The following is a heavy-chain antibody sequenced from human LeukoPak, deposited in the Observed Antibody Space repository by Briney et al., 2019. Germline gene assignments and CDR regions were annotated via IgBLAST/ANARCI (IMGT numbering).Heavy chain of an antibody. V-gene: IGHV3-7*01. CDR2: INKVGSEK. Sequence: GGSLRLSCAATGFSFSDYWMSWLRQALGRGLEWVANINKVGSEKFYVDSVKGRFTISRDNAKNSMHLQMSSLRAEDTAVYYCAKDATAVPGTVYMDVWGKGTTVTISS. CDR1: GFSFSDYW. D-gene: IGHD2-2*01. CDR3: AKDATAVPGTVYMDV. J-gene: IGHJ6*03.